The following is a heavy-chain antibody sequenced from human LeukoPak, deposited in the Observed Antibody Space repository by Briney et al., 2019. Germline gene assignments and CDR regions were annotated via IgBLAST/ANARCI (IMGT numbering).Heavy chain of an antibody. CDR3: AKEYTPSSPLGELDS. Sequence: GGSLRLSCAVSGFSFSSYAMHWVRQAPGKGLEWVAVIRHDETNEYYADSVQGRFTISRDTSKNTLYLQMNSLRAEDTAVYYCAKEYTPSSPLGELDSWGQGTLVTVSS. D-gene: IGHD6-6*01. V-gene: IGHV3-30*02. CDR2: IRHDETNE. J-gene: IGHJ4*02. CDR1: GFSFSSYA.